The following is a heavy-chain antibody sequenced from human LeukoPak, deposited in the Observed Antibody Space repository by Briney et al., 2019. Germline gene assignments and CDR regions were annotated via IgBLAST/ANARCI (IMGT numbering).Heavy chain of an antibody. D-gene: IGHD2-2*01. J-gene: IGHJ6*03. Sequence: ASVKVSCKASGYTFTGYYMHWVRQAPGQGLEWMGWINPNSGGTNYAQKFQGRVTMTRDTSTSTAYMELSRLRSDDTAVYYCARVRLGYCSSTSCYGYYMDVWGKGTTVTVSS. CDR3: ARVRLGYCSSTSCYGYYMDV. V-gene: IGHV1-2*02. CDR1: GYTFTGYY. CDR2: INPNSGGT.